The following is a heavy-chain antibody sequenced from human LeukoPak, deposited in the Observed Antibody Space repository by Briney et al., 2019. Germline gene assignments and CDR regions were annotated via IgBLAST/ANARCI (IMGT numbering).Heavy chain of an antibody. J-gene: IGHJ4*02. V-gene: IGHV3-20*04. CDR3: ARRSGYDSNYFDY. CDR1: GFTFDDYG. Sequence: GGSLRLSCAASGFTFDDYGMTWVRQAPGKGLEWVSGINWNGGSTGYADSVKGRFTISRDNAKNSLYLQMNSLRAEDTALYCCARRSGYDSNYFDYWGQGTLVTVSS. D-gene: IGHD5-12*01. CDR2: INWNGGST.